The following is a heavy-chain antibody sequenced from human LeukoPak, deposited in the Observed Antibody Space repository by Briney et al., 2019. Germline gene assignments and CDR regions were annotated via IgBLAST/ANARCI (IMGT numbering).Heavy chain of an antibody. CDR1: GGSISSSNW. J-gene: IGHJ3*02. CDR3: ARDIRSVRGVQDAFDI. CDR2: IYHSGST. V-gene: IGHV4-4*02. Sequence: SETLSLTCAVSGGSISSSNWWSWVRQSPGKGLEWIGEIYHSGSTNYNPSLKSRVTISVDKSKNQFSLKLSSVTAADTAVYYCARDIRSVRGVQDAFDIWGQGTMVTVSS. D-gene: IGHD3-10*01.